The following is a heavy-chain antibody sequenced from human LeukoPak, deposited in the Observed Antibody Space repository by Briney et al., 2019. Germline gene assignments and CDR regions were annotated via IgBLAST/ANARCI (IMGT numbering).Heavy chain of an antibody. CDR2: ISYDGSNK. CDR3: ARGKLPPYYYYGMDV. D-gene: IGHD1-7*01. Sequence: GRSLRLSCAASGFTFSSYAMHWVRQAPGKGLEWVAVISYDGSNKYYADSVKGRFTISRDNSKNTLYLQMNSLRAEDTAVYYCARGKLPPYYYYGMDVWGQGTTVTVSS. V-gene: IGHV3-30-3*01. J-gene: IGHJ6*02. CDR1: GFTFSSYA.